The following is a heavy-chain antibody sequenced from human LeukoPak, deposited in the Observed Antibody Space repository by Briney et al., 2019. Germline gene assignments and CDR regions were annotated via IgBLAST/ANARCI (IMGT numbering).Heavy chain of an antibody. D-gene: IGHD3-10*01. CDR1: GGSFSGYY. V-gene: IGHV4-34*01. Sequence: SETLSLTCAVYGGSFSGYYWIWIRQPPGKGLEWIGEINHSGSTNYNPSLKSRVTISVDTSKNQFSLKLRSVTAADTAVYYCARVKSTDYYGSGSLYYYYGMDVWGQGTTVTVSS. J-gene: IGHJ6*02. CDR2: INHSGST. CDR3: ARVKSTDYYGSGSLYYYYGMDV.